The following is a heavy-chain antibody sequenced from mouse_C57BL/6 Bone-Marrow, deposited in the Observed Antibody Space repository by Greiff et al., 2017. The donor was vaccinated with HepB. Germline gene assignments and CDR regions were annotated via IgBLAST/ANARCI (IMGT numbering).Heavy chain of an antibody. D-gene: IGHD1-1*01. V-gene: IGHV1-15*01. J-gene: IGHJ1*03. Sequence: VQVVESGAELVRPGASVTLSCKASGYTFTDYEMHWVKQTPVHGLEWIGAIAPETGGTAYNQKFKGKAILTADKSSSSAYMELRSLTSEDSAVNYCTRYHLHYYGSSYWYFDVWGTGTTVTVSS. CDR1: GYTFTDYE. CDR2: IAPETGGT. CDR3: TRYHLHYYGSSYWYFDV.